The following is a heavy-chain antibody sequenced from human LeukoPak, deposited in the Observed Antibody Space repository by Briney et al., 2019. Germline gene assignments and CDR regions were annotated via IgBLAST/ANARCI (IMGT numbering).Heavy chain of an antibody. D-gene: IGHD3-22*01. CDR1: GFTVSSNY. CDR3: AKDPPITMIVVISRGFDY. CDR2: IRYDGSNK. J-gene: IGHJ4*02. Sequence: PGGSLRLSCAASGFTVSSNYMSWVRQAPGKGLEWVAFIRYDGSNKYYADSVKGRFTISRDNSKNTLYLQMNSLRAEDTAMYYCAKDPPITMIVVISRGFDYWGQGTLVTVSS. V-gene: IGHV3-30*02.